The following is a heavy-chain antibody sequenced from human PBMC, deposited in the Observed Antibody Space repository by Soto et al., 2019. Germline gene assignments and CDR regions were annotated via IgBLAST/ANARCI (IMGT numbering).Heavy chain of an antibody. CDR1: GFTVSSNY. CDR2: IKQDGSEN. J-gene: IGHJ6*02. CDR3: GKGRSYYYYYGVDV. Sequence: PGGFVRLSCAASGFTVSSNYMSWVPQAPGKGLEWVANIKQDGSENYYADSVKGRFTISRDNSKNTLYLQMNSLRAEDTAVYYCGKGRSYYYYYGVDVWGQGTTVTVSS. D-gene: IGHD1-26*01. V-gene: IGHV3-7*03.